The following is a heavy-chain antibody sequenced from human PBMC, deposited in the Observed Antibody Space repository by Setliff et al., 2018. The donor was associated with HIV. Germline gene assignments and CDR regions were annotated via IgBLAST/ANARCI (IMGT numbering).Heavy chain of an antibody. J-gene: IGHJ4*02. D-gene: IGHD3-22*01. CDR1: GFTFSDYS. Sequence: GSLRLSCAPSGFTFSDYSMNWVRQAPGRGLEWVSYISSSSETLKYADSVKGRFTISRHNDEKLLFLQMDSLRADDSAVYYCAIDRMYFESSGYYSVAGDFDYWGQGVLVTVSS. CDR2: ISSSSETL. V-gene: IGHV3-48*01. CDR3: AIDRMYFESSGYYSVAGDFDY.